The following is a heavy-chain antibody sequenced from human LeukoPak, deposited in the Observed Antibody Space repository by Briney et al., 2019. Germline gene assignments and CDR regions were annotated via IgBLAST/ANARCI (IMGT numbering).Heavy chain of an antibody. D-gene: IGHD5-18*01. CDR3: ASGTHASRYGYLNAFDI. V-gene: IGHV3-21*01. CDR2: ISSSSSYI. Sequence: GGSLRLSCAASGFTFSSYSMNWVRQAPGKGLEWVSSISSSSSYIYYADSVKGRFTISRDNAKNSLYLQMNSLRAEDTAVYYCASGTHASRYGYLNAFDIWGQGTMVTVSS. J-gene: IGHJ3*02. CDR1: GFTFSSYS.